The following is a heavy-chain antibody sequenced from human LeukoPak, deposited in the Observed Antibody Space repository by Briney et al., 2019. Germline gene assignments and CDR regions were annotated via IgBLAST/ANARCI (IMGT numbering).Heavy chain of an antibody. V-gene: IGHV1-18*01. D-gene: IGHD3-22*01. Sequence: ASVKVSCKASGYTFTSYGISWVRQAPGQGLEWMGWISAYNGNTNYAQKLQGRVTMTTDTSTSTAYMELRSLRSDDTAVHYCARDHPTYYYDSSGYPYYFDYWGQGTLVTVSS. J-gene: IGHJ4*02. CDR2: ISAYNGNT. CDR1: GYTFTSYG. CDR3: ARDHPTYYYDSSGYPYYFDY.